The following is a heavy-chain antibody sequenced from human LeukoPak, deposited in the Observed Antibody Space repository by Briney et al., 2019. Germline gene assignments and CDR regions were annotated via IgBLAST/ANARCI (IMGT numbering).Heavy chain of an antibody. D-gene: IGHD3-10*01. CDR2: IYYGGST. CDR1: GGSISSSSYY. CDR3: ARHFKLSNPGSGSPYWFDY. V-gene: IGHV4-39*01. J-gene: IGHJ4*02. Sequence: PSETLSLTCTVSGGSISSSSYYWGWIRQPPGKGLKWIGSIYYGGSTYYNPSLKSRVTMSLDTSKNQFSLKLSSVTAADTAVYYCARHFKLSNPGSGSPYWFDYWGQGTLVTVSS.